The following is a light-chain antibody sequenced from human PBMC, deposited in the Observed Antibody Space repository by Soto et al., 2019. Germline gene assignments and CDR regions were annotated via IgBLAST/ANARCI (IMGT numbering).Light chain of an antibody. J-gene: IGKJ4*01. CDR1: QDISNY. CDR2: DAS. V-gene: IGKV1-33*01. Sequence: IQMTQSPSSLSASVGDRVTITCQASQDISNYLNWYQHKPGKAPKLLIYDASNLETGVPSRFSGSGSGTDFTFTISSLQPEDIATYYCQQYDKGLTFGGGTKVEIK. CDR3: QQYDKGLT.